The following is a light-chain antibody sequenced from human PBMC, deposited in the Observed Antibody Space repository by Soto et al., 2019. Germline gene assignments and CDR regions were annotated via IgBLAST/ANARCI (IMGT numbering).Light chain of an antibody. V-gene: IGKV1-5*03. J-gene: IGKJ1*01. Sequence: DMQMTQSPSTLSASVGDRVTITCRASQSISSWLAWYQQKPGKAPKLLIYKASNLEIGVPSRFSDSGSGTEFTLTISSLQPDDFATYYCQQYSTSYRTFGKGTRVEIK. CDR1: QSISSW. CDR3: QQYSTSYRT. CDR2: KAS.